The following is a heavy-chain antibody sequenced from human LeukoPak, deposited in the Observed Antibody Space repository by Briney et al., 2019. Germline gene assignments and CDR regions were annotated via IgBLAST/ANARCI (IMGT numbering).Heavy chain of an antibody. D-gene: IGHD6-19*01. Sequence: PGGSLSLSCAASGFTFSNYAMNWVGQAPGKGLESVSGISGGGVSTYYADSVKGRFTISRDNSKNTLYLQKNSLRAEDTAVYYCAKAGSGWYYFDYWGQGTLVTVSS. V-gene: IGHV3-23*01. CDR3: AKAGSGWYYFDY. CDR2: ISGGGVST. CDR1: GFTFSNYA. J-gene: IGHJ4*02.